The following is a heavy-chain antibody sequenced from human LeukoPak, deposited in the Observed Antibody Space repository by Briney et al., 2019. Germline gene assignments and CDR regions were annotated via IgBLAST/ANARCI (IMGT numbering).Heavy chain of an antibody. CDR3: ARHGDLYYYDY. CDR2: INHRGST. V-gene: IGHV4-34*01. D-gene: IGHD2-21*02. Sequence: SETLSLTCAVYGGSFSGYYWSWIRQPPGKGLEWIGEINHRGSTNYNPSLKSRVSISVDTSKNQFSLKLTSVTAADTAVYYCARHGDLYYYDYWGQGTLVTVSS. J-gene: IGHJ4*02. CDR1: GGSFSGYY.